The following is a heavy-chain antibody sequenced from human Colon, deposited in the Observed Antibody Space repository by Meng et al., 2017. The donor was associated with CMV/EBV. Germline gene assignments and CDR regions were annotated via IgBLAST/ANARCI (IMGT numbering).Heavy chain of an antibody. J-gene: IGHJ4*02. V-gene: IGHV3-73*01. CDR1: GFTFSASA. Sequence: GGSLRLSCAASGFTFSASAIHWVGQASGKGLGWIGRMSSKANDHATAYIAAVMGRFTVSRDDSKNTAYLEMNNLRTEDRAIYFCSRVKDIVVTVDADYWGQGTLVTVSS. CDR2: MSSKANDHAT. CDR3: SRVKDIVVTVDADY. D-gene: IGHD2-2*01.